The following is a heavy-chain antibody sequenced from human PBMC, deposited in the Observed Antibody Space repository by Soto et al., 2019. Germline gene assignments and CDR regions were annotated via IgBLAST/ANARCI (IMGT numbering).Heavy chain of an antibody. D-gene: IGHD6-13*01. J-gene: IGHJ1*01. CDR1: GFTFSSYA. Sequence: GGSLRLSCAASGFTFSSYAMSWVRQAPGKGLEWVSAISGSGGSTYYADSVKGRFTISRDNSKNTLYLQMNSLRAEDTAVYYCAKTLLPGYSSSWQGVGYFQHWGQGTLVTVSS. V-gene: IGHV3-23*01. CDR3: AKTLLPGYSSSWQGVGYFQH. CDR2: ISGSGGST.